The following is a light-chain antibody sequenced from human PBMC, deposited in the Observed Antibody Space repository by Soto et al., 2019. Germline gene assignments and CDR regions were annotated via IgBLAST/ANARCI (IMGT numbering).Light chain of an antibody. Sequence: QSVLTQPASVSGSPGQSITISCTGSSSDVGGYNFVSWYQHHPGKAPKLILHEVTTRPSGVSSRFSGSKSGNTASLTISGLQADDEANYYCSLYSSNGSLIFGPGTKLTVL. J-gene: IGLJ1*01. CDR1: SSDVGGYNF. V-gene: IGLV2-14*01. CDR2: EVT. CDR3: SLYSSNGSLI.